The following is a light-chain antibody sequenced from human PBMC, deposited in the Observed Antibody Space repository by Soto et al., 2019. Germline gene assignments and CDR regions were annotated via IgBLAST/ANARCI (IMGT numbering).Light chain of an antibody. Sequence: QSVLTQPPSVSGAPGERVTISCTGSSSDIGAGYRVRWYQQVPGTAPKLLIYDNTNRPSGVPDRFSGSKSGTSASLAITGLQAGDEADYYCQSYDNSPNGWVFGGGTKLTVL. CDR1: SSDIGAGYR. J-gene: IGLJ3*02. CDR3: QSYDNSPNGWV. CDR2: DNT. V-gene: IGLV1-40*01.